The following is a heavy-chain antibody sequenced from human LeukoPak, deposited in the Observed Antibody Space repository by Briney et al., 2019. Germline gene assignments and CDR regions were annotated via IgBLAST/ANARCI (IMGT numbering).Heavy chain of an antibody. J-gene: IGHJ4*02. CDR3: ARHVIAARPKAEPPPFDY. D-gene: IGHD6-6*01. V-gene: IGHV4-34*01. Sequence: SETLSLTCAVYGGSFSGYYWSWIRQPPGKGLEWIGEINHSGSTNYNPSLKSRVTISVDTSKNQFSLKLSSVTAADTAVYYCARHVIAARPKAEPPPFDYWGQGTLVTVSS. CDR1: GGSFSGYY. CDR2: INHSGST.